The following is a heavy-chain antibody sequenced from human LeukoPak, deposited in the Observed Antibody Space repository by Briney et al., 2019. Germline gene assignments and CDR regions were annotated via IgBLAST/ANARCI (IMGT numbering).Heavy chain of an antibody. J-gene: IGHJ2*01. CDR3: AKDTPPDYDILTGYYWYFDL. V-gene: IGHV3-23*01. CDR2: ISGSGGST. Sequence: GASLRLSCAASGFTFSSYAMSWVRQAPGKGLEWVSAISGSGGSTYYADSVKGRFTISRDNSKNTLYLQMNSLRGEDTAVYYCAKDTPPDYDILTGYYWYFDLWGRGTLVTVSS. CDR1: GFTFSSYA. D-gene: IGHD3-9*01.